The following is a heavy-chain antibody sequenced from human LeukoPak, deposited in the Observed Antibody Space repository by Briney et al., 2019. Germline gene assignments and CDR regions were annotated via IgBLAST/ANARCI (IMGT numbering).Heavy chain of an antibody. CDR1: GGSISSYY. CDR2: IYYSGST. J-gene: IGHJ4*02. CDR3: ARLNYYYDSSGYSYYFDY. Sequence: SETLSLTCTVSGGSISSYYWSWIRQPPGKGLEWIGYIYYSGSTNYNPSLKSRVTISVDTSKNQFSLKLSSVTAADTAVYYCARLNYYYDSSGYSYYFDYWGQGTLVTVSS. D-gene: IGHD3-22*01. V-gene: IGHV4-59*08.